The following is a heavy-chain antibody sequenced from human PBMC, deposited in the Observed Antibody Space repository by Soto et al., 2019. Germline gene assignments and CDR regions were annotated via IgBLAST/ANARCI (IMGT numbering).Heavy chain of an antibody. CDR3: ARDSGTYPYYYYGMDV. Sequence: PGGSLRLSCAASGFTFCSYWMHWVRQAPGKGLVWVSRINSDGSSTSYADSVKGRFTISRDNAKNTLYLQMNSLRGEDTAVYYCARDSGTYPYYYYGMDVWGQGTTVTVSS. CDR1: GFTFCSYW. D-gene: IGHD1-26*01. V-gene: IGHV3-74*01. CDR2: INSDGSST. J-gene: IGHJ6*02.